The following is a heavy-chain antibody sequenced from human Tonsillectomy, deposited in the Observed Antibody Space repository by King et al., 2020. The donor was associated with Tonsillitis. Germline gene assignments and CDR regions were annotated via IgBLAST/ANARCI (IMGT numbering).Heavy chain of an antibody. D-gene: IGHD3-22*01. V-gene: IGHV1-46*01. Sequence: VQLVESGAEVKKPGASVKISCEASGYTFTQYSLHWVRQAPGQGLEWMGIVNPSGGFASLAQKFHGRVTMTRDTSPRTVYVELSSLRSDDTAMYFCARDHDISRYTLAYWGQGTLVTVSS. CDR1: GYTFTQYS. J-gene: IGHJ4*02. CDR2: VNPSGGFA. CDR3: ARDHDISRYTLAY.